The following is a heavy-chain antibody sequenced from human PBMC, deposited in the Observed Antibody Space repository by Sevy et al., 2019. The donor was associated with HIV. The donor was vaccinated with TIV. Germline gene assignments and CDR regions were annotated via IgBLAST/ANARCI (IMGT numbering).Heavy chain of an antibody. CDR1: GFTFSSYA. V-gene: IGHV3-30-3*01. CDR3: ARDPPGLDIVATVFDY. J-gene: IGHJ4*02. Sequence: GGSPRLSCAASGFTFSSYAMHWVRQAPGKGLEWVAVISYDGSNKYYTDSVKGRFTISRDNSKNTLYLQMNSLRAEDTAVYYCARDPPGLDIVATVFDYWGQGTLVTVSS. CDR2: ISYDGSNK. D-gene: IGHD5-12*01.